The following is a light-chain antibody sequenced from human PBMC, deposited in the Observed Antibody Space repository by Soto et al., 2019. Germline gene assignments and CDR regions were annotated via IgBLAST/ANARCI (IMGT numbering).Light chain of an antibody. J-gene: IGKJ2*01. CDR3: QQRSHWPRT. CDR2: DAS. Sequence: EIVLTQSPATLSLSPGERATLSCRASQSVSSYLAWYQQKPGQAPRLLIYDASNRATGIPARFSGSGSGTDFTLTISSLEPEDFAVYYCQQRSHWPRTFGQGTKLVIK. V-gene: IGKV3-11*01. CDR1: QSVSSY.